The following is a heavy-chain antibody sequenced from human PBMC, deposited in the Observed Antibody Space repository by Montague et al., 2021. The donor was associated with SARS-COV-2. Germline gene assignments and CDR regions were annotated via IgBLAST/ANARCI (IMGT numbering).Heavy chain of an antibody. CDR3: ARHVSGSLTHFHH. V-gene: IGHV4-61*02. D-gene: IGHD1-26*01. CDR2: IHSSGGT. J-gene: IGHJ1*01. Sequence: TLSLTCAVSGGHIITGSNFYWGWIRQSAGKGLEWIGRIHSSGGTNYNPSLKSRVTISEDTSKNQFSLNLSSVTAADTAVYYCARHVSGSLTHFHHWGQGSLVTVSS. CDR1: GGHIITGSNFY.